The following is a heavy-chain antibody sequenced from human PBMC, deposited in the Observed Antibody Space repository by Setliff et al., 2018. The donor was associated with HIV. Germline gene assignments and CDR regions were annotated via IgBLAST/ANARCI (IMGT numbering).Heavy chain of an antibody. CDR3: ARGGNSRAAWFDS. CDR2: IHYTGSN. Sequence: LRLSCAASGFIFSGYYMSWIRHLPGKGLEWIGYIHYTGSNFYNPSLTDRLTLSVDTSDNQFSLKLTSVTAADTAVYYCARGGNSRAAWFDSWGQGTLVTVSS. CDR1: GFIFSGYY. D-gene: IGHD5-12*01. J-gene: IGHJ5*01. V-gene: IGHV4-31*02.